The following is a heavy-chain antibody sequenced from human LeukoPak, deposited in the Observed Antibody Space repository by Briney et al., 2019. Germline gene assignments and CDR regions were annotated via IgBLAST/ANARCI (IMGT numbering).Heavy chain of an antibody. CDR1: GGSFSGYY. V-gene: IGHV4-59*01. CDR2: IYYSGST. CDR3: ARGAVAGRPIDY. J-gene: IGHJ4*02. D-gene: IGHD6-19*01. Sequence: SETLSLTCAVYGGSFSGYYWSWIRQPPGKGLEWIGYIYYSGSTNYNPSLKSRVTISVDTSKNQFSLKLSSVTAADTAVYYCARGAVAGRPIDYWGQGTLVTVSS.